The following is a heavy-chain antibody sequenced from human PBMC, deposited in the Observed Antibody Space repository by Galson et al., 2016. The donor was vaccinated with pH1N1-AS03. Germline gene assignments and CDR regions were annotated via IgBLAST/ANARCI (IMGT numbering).Heavy chain of an antibody. CDR3: VRSDYEDVDLQGFYFDY. D-gene: IGHD4/OR15-4a*01. CDR2: IYSGGTT. CDR1: GFTITKYW. Sequence: SLRLSCAASGFTITKYWMSWVRQAPGKGLEWVSTIYSGGTTYYAVSVKGRFTISRDNMKNTLSLQMSSLTAEDTAVYYCVRSDYEDVDLQGFYFDYWGQGTLVTVSS. J-gene: IGHJ4*02. V-gene: IGHV3-53*01.